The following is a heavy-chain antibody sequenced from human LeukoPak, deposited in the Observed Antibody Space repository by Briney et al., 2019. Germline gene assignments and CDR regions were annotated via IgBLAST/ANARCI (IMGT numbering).Heavy chain of an antibody. Sequence: SETLSLTCAVYGGSFSDSYWTWIRQPPGKGLEWIGEINHSGSTNYNPSLKSRVTISVDTSKNQFSLKLSSVTVADTAVYYCAREFSQVTTGGWFDPWGQGTLVTVSS. J-gene: IGHJ5*02. D-gene: IGHD1-14*01. V-gene: IGHV4-34*01. CDR1: GGSFSDSY. CDR3: AREFSQVTTGGWFDP. CDR2: INHSGST.